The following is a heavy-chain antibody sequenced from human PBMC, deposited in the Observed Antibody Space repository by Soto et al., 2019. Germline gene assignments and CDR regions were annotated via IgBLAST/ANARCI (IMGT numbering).Heavy chain of an antibody. Sequence: SVKVSCKASGGTFSSYTISWVRQAPGQGLEWMGRIIPILGIANYAQKFQGRVTITADKSTSTAYMELSSLRSEDTAVYYCARAEEVATTEFDYWGQGTLVTVSS. V-gene: IGHV1-69*02. D-gene: IGHD5-12*01. CDR3: ARAEEVATTEFDY. CDR2: IIPILGIA. CDR1: GGTFSSYT. J-gene: IGHJ4*02.